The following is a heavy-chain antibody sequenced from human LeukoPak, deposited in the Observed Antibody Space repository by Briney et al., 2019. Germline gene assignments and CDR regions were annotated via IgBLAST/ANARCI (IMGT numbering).Heavy chain of an antibody. J-gene: IGHJ4*02. V-gene: IGHV1-2*02. CDR1: GYTFTGYY. D-gene: IGHD3-16*02. CDR2: INPNSGGT. Sequence: ASVKVSCKASGYTFTGYYMHWVRQAPGQPLEWMGWINPNSGGTNYAQKFQGRVTMTRDTSISTAYMELSRLRSDDTAVYYCAREYTSRYRPGDYWGQGTLVTVSS. CDR3: AREYTSRYRPGDY.